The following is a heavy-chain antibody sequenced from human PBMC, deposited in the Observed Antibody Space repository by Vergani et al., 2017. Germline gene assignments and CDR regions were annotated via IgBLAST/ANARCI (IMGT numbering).Heavy chain of an antibody. CDR2: ISAYKGNT. CDR1: GYTFSTYG. CDR3: ARDLIENDTYGRSCY. V-gene: IGHV1-18*01. J-gene: IGHJ1*01. D-gene: IGHD2-15*01. Sequence: QVQLVQSGAEVKKPGASVKVSCKASGYTFSTYGISWVRQAPGQGLEWMGWISAYKGNTNYPEKFQGRLTMTTDTSTRTAYMELRSLRSDDTAVYYCARDLIENDTYGRSCYWGPGTLVTVSS.